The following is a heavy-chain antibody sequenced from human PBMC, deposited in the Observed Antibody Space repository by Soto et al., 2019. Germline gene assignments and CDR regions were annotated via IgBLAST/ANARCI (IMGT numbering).Heavy chain of an antibody. CDR2: IYYSGST. CDR1: GGSISRGGYY. CDR3: ARGDTAMATPSNNYYYYYGMDV. D-gene: IGHD5-18*01. V-gene: IGHV4-31*03. Sequence: TPSPPRTVSGGSISRGGYYWSWIPPHPGEGPGGVGYIYYSGSTYYNPSLKSRVTISVGTSKNQFSLKLSSVTAADTAVYYCARGDTAMATPSNNYYYYYGMDVWGQGTTVTVSS. J-gene: IGHJ6*02.